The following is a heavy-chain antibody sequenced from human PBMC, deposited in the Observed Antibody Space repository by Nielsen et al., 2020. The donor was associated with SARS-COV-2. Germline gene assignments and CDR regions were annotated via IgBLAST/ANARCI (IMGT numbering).Heavy chain of an antibody. D-gene: IGHD3-3*01. Sequence: GESLKISCAASGFNFHDYTMYWVRRVPGKGLQWLSLISWDGSAPAYADSVKGRFTISRDNSKNSLYLQMNSLMTDDSALYYCAKDIGTFRFTGMDVWGQGTTVTVS. J-gene: IGHJ6*02. CDR2: ISWDGSAP. V-gene: IGHV3-43*01. CDR1: GFNFHDYT. CDR3: AKDIGTFRFTGMDV.